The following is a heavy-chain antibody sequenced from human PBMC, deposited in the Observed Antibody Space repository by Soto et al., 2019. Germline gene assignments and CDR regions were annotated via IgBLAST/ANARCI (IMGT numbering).Heavy chain of an antibody. Sequence: ASVKVSCKASGYTLTGYYMHWVRQAPGQGLEWMGWINPNSGGTNYAQKFQGWVTMTRDTSISTAYMELSRLRSDDTAVYYCARHFGDREGDYYGMDVWGQGTTVTVSS. D-gene: IGHD2-21*01. J-gene: IGHJ6*02. CDR1: GYTLTGYY. CDR3: ARHFGDREGDYYGMDV. V-gene: IGHV1-2*04. CDR2: INPNSGGT.